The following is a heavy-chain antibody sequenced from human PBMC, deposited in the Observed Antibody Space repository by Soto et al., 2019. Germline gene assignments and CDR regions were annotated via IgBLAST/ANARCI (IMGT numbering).Heavy chain of an antibody. V-gene: IGHV4-34*01. Sequence: SETLSLTCAVYGGSFSGYYWSWIRQPPGKGLEWIGEINHSGSTNYNPSLKSRVTISVDTSKNQFSLKLSSVTAADTAVYYCARGWDIVVVPAAPGGVYMDAWGKGTTVTVSS. CDR2: INHSGST. D-gene: IGHD2-2*01. CDR1: GGSFSGYY. J-gene: IGHJ6*03. CDR3: ARGWDIVVVPAAPGGVYMDA.